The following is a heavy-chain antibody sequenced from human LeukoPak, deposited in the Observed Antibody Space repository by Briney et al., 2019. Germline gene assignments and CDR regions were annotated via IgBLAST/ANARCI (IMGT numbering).Heavy chain of an antibody. Sequence: PSETLSLTCDVSGGSITQTNYWTWVRQPPGKGLEWLGYIYYSGSTNYNPSLKSRVTISVNTSKNQFSLKLSFVTAEVTAVYYCARGIVATANDAFDIWGQGTMVTVSS. J-gene: IGHJ3*02. CDR2: IYYSGST. CDR1: GGSITQTNY. D-gene: IGHD5-12*01. V-gene: IGHV4-59*01. CDR3: ARGIVATANDAFDI.